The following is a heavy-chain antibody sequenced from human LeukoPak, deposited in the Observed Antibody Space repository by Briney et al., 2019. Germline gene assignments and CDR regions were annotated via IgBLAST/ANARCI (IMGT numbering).Heavy chain of an antibody. CDR1: GGSISSSSYY. CDR2: IYYSGST. Sequence: PSETLSLTCTVSGGSISSSSYYWGWIRQPPGKGLEWIGSIYYSGSTYYNPSLKSRVTLSLDTPKTQFSLKLRSVTAADTAVYYCAREIVFWSGPDRRYMDVWGKGTTVTVSS. V-gene: IGHV4-39*07. CDR3: AREIVFWSGPDRRYMDV. J-gene: IGHJ6*03. D-gene: IGHD3-3*01.